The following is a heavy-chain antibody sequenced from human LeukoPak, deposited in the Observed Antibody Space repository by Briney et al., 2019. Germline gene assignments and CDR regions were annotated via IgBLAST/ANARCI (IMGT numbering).Heavy chain of an antibody. V-gene: IGHV3-23*01. CDR1: GFTFSSYA. D-gene: IGHD3-3*01. J-gene: IGHJ6*02. CDR3: AKRSRFLEWFDYYYYGMDV. CDR2: ISGSGGST. Sequence: GGSLRLSCAASGFTFSSYAMSWVRQAPGKGLEWVSAISGSGGSTYYADSVKGRFTISRDNSKNTPYLQMNSLRAEDTAVYYCAKRSRFLEWFDYYYYGMDVWGQGTTVTVSS.